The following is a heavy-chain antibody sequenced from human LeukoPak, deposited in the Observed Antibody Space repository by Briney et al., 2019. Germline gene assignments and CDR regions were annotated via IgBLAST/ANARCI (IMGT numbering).Heavy chain of an antibody. D-gene: IGHD4-23*01. J-gene: IGHJ4*02. CDR2: ISSNGGST. V-gene: IGHV3-64*01. Sequence: GGSLRPSCAASGFTFSSYAMHWVRQAPGKGLEYVSAISSNGGSTYYANSVKGRFTISRDNSKNTLYLQMGSLRAEDMAVYYCARNYGGNTYDYWGQGTLVTVSS. CDR3: ARNYGGNTYDY. CDR1: GFTFSSYA.